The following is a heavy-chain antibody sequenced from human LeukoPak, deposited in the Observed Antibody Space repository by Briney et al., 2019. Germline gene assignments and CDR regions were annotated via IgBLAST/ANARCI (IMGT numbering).Heavy chain of an antibody. CDR1: GFTFSSYA. Sequence: GGSLRLSCAASGFTFSSYAMHWVRQAPGKGLEWVAVISYDGSNKYYADSVKGRFTISRDNSKNTLYLQMNSLRAEDTAVYYCAKDNEPYYDILTGYLVYWGQGTLVTVSS. CDR3: AKDNEPYYDILTGYLVY. D-gene: IGHD3-9*01. CDR2: ISYDGSNK. J-gene: IGHJ4*02. V-gene: IGHV3-30*04.